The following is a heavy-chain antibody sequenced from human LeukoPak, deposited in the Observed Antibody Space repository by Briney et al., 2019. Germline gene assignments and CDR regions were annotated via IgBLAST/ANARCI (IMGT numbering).Heavy chain of an antibody. CDR3: VSGQLVDETPYYYYYMDV. Sequence: GASVKVSCKASGYTFTGYYMHWVRPAPGQGLEWMGRINPNSGGTNYAQKFQGRVTMTRDTSISTAYMELSRLRSDDTAVYYCVSGQLVDETPYYYYYMDVWGKGTTVTVSS. CDR2: INPNSGGT. J-gene: IGHJ6*03. V-gene: IGHV1-2*06. CDR1: GYTFTGYY. D-gene: IGHD6-6*01.